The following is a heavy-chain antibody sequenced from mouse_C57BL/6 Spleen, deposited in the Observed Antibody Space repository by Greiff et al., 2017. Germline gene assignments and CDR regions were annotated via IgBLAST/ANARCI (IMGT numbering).Heavy chain of an antibody. D-gene: IGHD1-3*01. J-gene: IGHJ4*01. CDR3: DSGAMDY. Sequence: EVKLVESGGGLVKPGGSLKLSCAASGFTFSDYGMHWVRQAPEKGLEWVAYISSGSSTIYYADTVKGRFTISRDKAKNTLFLQLTSLRSEDTAMYYCDSGAMDYWGQGTSVTVSS. CDR2: ISSGSSTI. CDR1: GFTFSDYG. V-gene: IGHV5-17*01.